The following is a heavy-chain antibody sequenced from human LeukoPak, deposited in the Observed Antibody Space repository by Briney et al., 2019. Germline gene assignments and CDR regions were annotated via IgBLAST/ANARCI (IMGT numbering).Heavy chain of an antibody. CDR1: GFTFDDYA. J-gene: IGHJ6*02. D-gene: IGHD3-10*01. Sequence: GRSLRLSCAASGFTFDDYAMHWVRQAPGKGLEWVSGISWNSGSIGYADSVKGRFTISRDNAKNSLYLQMNSLRPEDTAMYYCARVRTTGSYYGMDVWGQGTTVTVSS. CDR2: ISWNSGSI. CDR3: ARVRTTGSYYGMDV. V-gene: IGHV3-9*01.